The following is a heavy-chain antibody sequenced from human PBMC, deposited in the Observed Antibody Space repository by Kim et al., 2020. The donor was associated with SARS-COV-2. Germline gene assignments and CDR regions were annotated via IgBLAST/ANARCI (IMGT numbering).Heavy chain of an antibody. Sequence: ASVKVSCKASGYTFTSYAMNWVRQAPGQGLEWMGWINTNTGNPTYAQGFTGRFVFSLDTSVSTSYLQISSLKAEDAAVYYCAIGDPWGSYTYDYWGQGTLVTVSS. J-gene: IGHJ4*02. CDR2: INTNTGNP. CDR1: GYTFTSYA. V-gene: IGHV7-4-1*02. CDR3: AIGDPWGSYTYDY. D-gene: IGHD3-16*01.